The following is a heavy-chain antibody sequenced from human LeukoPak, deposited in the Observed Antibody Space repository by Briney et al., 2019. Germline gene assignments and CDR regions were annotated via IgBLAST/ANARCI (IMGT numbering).Heavy chain of an antibody. CDR3: ARTITMVRAYAYYYGMDV. D-gene: IGHD3-10*01. Sequence: PSETLSLTCTVSGGSISSYYWSWIRQPPGKGLEWIGYIYYSGSTNYNPSLKSRVTISVDTSKNQFSLKLSSVTAADTAVYYCARTITMVRAYAYYYGMDVWGQGTTVTVSS. CDR1: GGSISSYY. J-gene: IGHJ6*02. V-gene: IGHV4-59*08. CDR2: IYYSGST.